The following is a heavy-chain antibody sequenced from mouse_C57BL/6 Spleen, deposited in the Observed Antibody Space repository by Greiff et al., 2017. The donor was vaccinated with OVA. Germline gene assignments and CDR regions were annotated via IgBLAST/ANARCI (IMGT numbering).Heavy chain of an antibody. J-gene: IGHJ1*03. V-gene: IGHV7-3*01. D-gene: IGHD4-1*01. Sequence: DVMLVESGGGLVQPGGSLSLSCAASGFTFTDYYMSWVRQPPGKALEWLGFIRNKANGYTTEYSASVKGRFTISRDNSQSILYLQMNALRAEDSATYYCARPLTGTWYFDVWGTGTTVTVSS. CDR2: IRNKANGYTT. CDR1: GFTFTDYY. CDR3: ARPLTGTWYFDV.